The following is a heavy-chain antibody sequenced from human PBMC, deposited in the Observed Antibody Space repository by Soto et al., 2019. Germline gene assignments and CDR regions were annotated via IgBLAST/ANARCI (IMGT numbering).Heavy chain of an antibody. CDR1: GYTFTSYD. V-gene: IGHV1-8*01. J-gene: IGHJ4*02. Sequence: QVQLVQSGAEVKKPGASVKVSCKASGYTFTSYDINWVRQATGQGLEWMGWMNPNSGNTGYAQKSQGRVTXNXYTSISTAYMELSRLRSEDTAVYYCARTLYGDDVDYWGQGTLVTVSS. CDR2: MNPNSGNT. CDR3: ARTLYGDDVDY. D-gene: IGHD4-17*01.